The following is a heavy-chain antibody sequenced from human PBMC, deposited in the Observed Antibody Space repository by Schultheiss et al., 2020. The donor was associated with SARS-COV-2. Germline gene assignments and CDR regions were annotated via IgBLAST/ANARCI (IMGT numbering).Heavy chain of an antibody. J-gene: IGHJ4*02. V-gene: IGHV3-21*01. CDR3: ARGRNGNDFWSGTSLDY. Sequence: GGSLRLSCAASGFTVSSNYMSWVRQAPGKGLEWVSSISSSSSYIYYADSVKGRFTISRDNSKNTLYLQMNSLRAEDTAVYYCARGRNGNDFWSGTSLDYWGQGTLVTVSS. CDR2: ISSSSSYI. D-gene: IGHD3-3*01. CDR1: GFTVSSNY.